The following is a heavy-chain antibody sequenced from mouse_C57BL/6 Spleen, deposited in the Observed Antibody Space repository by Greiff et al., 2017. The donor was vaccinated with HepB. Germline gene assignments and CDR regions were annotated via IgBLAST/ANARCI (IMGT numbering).Heavy chain of an antibody. CDR2: IYPGDGDT. CDR3: ARGRDYGYFDV. Sequence: VQLQQSGPELVKPGASVKISCKASGYAFSSSWMNWVKQRPGKGLEWIGRIYPGDGDTNYNGKFKGKATLTADKSSSTAYMQLSSLTSEDSAVYFCARGRDYGYFDVWGTGTTVTVSS. V-gene: IGHV1-82*01. CDR1: GYAFSSSW. J-gene: IGHJ1*03.